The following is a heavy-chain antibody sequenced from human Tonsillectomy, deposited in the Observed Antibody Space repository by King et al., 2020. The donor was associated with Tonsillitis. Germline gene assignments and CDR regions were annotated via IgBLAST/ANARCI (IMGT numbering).Heavy chain of an antibody. V-gene: IGHV3-74*01. D-gene: IGHD4/OR15-4a*01. Sequence: VQLVESGGGLVQPGGSLRLSCAASGFTFSNHWMHWVRQAPGKGLVWFSRINSDGGNTNCADSVKGRFTISRENAKNTLYLEMNSLRAEDTAVYYCARGNYGGGAGEDYWGQGTLVTVSS. CDR2: INSDGGNT. J-gene: IGHJ4*02. CDR1: GFTFSNHW. CDR3: ARGNYGGGAGEDY.